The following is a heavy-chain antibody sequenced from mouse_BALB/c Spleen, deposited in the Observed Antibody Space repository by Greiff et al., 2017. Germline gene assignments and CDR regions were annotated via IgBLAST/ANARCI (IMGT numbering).Heavy chain of an antibody. Sequence: VQGVESGAELVRPGVSVKISCKGSGYTFTDYAMHWVKQSHAKSLEWIGVISTYYGDASYNQKFKGKATMTVDKSSSTAYMELARLTSEDSAIYYCARDGRAMDYWGQGTSVTVSS. CDR2: ISTYYGDA. D-gene: IGHD2-3*01. V-gene: IGHV1S137*01. CDR1: GYTFTDYA. CDR3: ARDGRAMDY. J-gene: IGHJ4*01.